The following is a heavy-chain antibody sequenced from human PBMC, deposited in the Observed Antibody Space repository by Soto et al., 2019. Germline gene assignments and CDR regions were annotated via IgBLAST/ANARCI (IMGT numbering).Heavy chain of an antibody. D-gene: IGHD1-1*01. CDR3: AKVASNSASAYHYYALDV. Sequence: GGSLRLSCAASGFTFSSYAMNWVRHAPGKGLEWVSSISGSGGSAYHADSVKGRLATSRDNSKNTLYLLLTSLRAEDTAVYYCAKVASNSASAYHYYALDVWGQGTTVTV. CDR2: ISGSGGSA. CDR1: GFTFSSYA. J-gene: IGHJ6*02. V-gene: IGHV3-23*01.